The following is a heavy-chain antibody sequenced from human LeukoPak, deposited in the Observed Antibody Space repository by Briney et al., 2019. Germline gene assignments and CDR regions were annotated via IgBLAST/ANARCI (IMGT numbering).Heavy chain of an antibody. Sequence: GGSLRLSCAASGFTFSSYAMSWVRQAPGKGLEWVSAISGSGGSTYYADSVKGRFTISRDNSKNTLYLQMNSLRAEDTAVYYCVKDLAYSSSWYRLDSWGQGTLVTVSS. CDR2: ISGSGGST. V-gene: IGHV3-23*01. CDR1: GFTFSSYA. CDR3: VKDLAYSSSWYRLDS. D-gene: IGHD6-13*01. J-gene: IGHJ5*01.